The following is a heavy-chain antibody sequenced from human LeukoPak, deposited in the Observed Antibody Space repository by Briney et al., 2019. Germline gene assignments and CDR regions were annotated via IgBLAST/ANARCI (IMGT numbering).Heavy chain of an antibody. D-gene: IGHD3-3*01. CDR1: GFTFSSYG. Sequence: GGSLRLSCAASGFTFSSYGMHWVRQAPGKGLEWVAVISYDGSEKYYVDSVKGRFTISRDNAKNSLYLQMNSLRAEDTAVYYCARDLDVELPSDYDFWSGYYRHYYGMDVWGQGTTVTVSS. V-gene: IGHV3-30*03. CDR3: ARDLDVELPSDYDFWSGYYRHYYGMDV. J-gene: IGHJ6*02. CDR2: ISYDGSEK.